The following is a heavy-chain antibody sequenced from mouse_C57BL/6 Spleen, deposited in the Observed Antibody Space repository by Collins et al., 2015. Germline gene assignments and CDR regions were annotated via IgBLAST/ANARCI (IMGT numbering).Heavy chain of an antibody. CDR3: ARIYDGYPYAMDY. CDR1: GYVFSTSW. V-gene: IGHV1-82*01. Sequence: QVQLQQSGPELVKPGASVKISCKASGYVFSTSWMNWVKQRPGKGLEWIGRIYPGDGDTNYNGKFKGKATLTVDKSSSTAYMQLSSLTSEDSAVYFCARIYDGYPYAMDYWSQGTSVTVSS. D-gene: IGHD2-3*01. J-gene: IGHJ4*01. CDR2: IYPGDGDT.